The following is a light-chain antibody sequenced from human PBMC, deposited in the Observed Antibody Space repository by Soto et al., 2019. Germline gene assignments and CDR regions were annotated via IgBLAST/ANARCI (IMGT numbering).Light chain of an antibody. CDR1: QNIHTN. CDR3: QQYNNWPRT. CDR2: GAT. J-gene: IGKJ1*01. V-gene: IGKV3-15*01. Sequence: EIVMPQSPAPLSVSPGERSTLSCRAGQNIHTNLAWYQQKPGQAPRLLIHGATTRATGIPARFSGSGSGTEFTLTISSLQSEDFAVYYCQQYNNWPRTFGQGTKVDNK.